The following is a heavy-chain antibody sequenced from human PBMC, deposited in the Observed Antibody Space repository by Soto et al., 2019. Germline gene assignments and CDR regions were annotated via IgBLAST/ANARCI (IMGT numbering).Heavy chain of an antibody. D-gene: IGHD2-2*01. CDR2: IKSKTDGGTT. CDR1: GFTFSNAW. Sequence: PGGSLRLSCAASGFTFSNAWMHWVRQAPGKGLEWVGRIKSKTDGGTTDYAAPVKGRFTISRDDSKNTLYLQMNSLKTEDTAVYYCTTDIILGYCSSTSCYEDFDYWGQGILXTVSS. CDR3: TTDIILGYCSSTSCYEDFDY. J-gene: IGHJ4*02. V-gene: IGHV3-15*07.